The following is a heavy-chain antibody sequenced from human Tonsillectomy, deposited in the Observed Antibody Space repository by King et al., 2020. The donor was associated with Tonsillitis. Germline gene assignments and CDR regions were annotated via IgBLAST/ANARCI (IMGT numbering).Heavy chain of an antibody. CDR3: AKSQGRHSPPWFGP. CDR1: GFTFSSYA. Sequence: VQLVESGGGLVQPGGSLRLSCVASGFTFSSYAMSWVRQAPGKGLEWVSTISAGGDNIYYADSVKGRFTVSRDNSDNTVYLQMNSLRADDSAVYYCAKSQGRHSPPWFGPWGQGTLVTVSS. CDR2: ISAGGDNI. V-gene: IGHV3-23*04. J-gene: IGHJ5*02.